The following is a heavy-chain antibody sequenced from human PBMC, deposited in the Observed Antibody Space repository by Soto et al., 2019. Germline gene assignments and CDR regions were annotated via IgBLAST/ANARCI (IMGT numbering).Heavy chain of an antibody. CDR1: GFTFSSYA. V-gene: IGHV3-23*01. Sequence: QAGGSLRLSCAASGFTFSSYAMSWVRQAPGKGLEWVSAISGSGGSTYYADSVKGRFTISRDNSKNTLYLQMNSLRAEDTAVYYCAKASGSSILYYYYYGMDVWGQGTTVTVSS. J-gene: IGHJ6*02. CDR3: AKASGSSILYYYYYGMDV. D-gene: IGHD1-26*01. CDR2: ISGSGGST.